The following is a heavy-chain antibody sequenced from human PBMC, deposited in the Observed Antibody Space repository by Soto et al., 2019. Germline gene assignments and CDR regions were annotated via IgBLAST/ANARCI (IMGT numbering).Heavy chain of an antibody. V-gene: IGHV4-59*02. CDR2: IHNSGGT. D-gene: IGHD3-10*01. CDR3: ARGGTSGSAVYNWFDP. CDR1: GASVSSFS. Sequence: ETLSLTCSVTGASVSSFSWSWIRQSPGKGLEWIGYIHNSGGTNYTPSLRSRVTISVDTSKNLLSLNLTSLTAADTAVYYCARGGTSGSAVYNWFDPWGQGTLVTVSS. J-gene: IGHJ5*02.